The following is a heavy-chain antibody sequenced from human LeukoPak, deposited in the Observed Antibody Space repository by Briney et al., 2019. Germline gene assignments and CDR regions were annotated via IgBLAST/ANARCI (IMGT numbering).Heavy chain of an antibody. Sequence: GRSLRLSCAASGFTFSSYGMHWVRQAPGKGLEWVAVIWYDGSNKYYADSVKGRFTVSRDNSKNTLYLQMHSLRAEDTAVYYCARGYCSSTSCQSPADYWGQGTLVTVSS. D-gene: IGHD2-2*01. J-gene: IGHJ4*02. CDR3: ARGYCSSTSCQSPADY. V-gene: IGHV3-33*01. CDR2: IWYDGSNK. CDR1: GFTFSSYG.